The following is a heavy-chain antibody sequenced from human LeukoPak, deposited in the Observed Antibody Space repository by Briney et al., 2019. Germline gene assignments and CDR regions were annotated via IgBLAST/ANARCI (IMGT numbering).Heavy chain of an antibody. V-gene: IGHV1-2*02. CDR2: INPNSGGT. CDR3: ARPFGYARSIAAAGTFYYYMDV. D-gene: IGHD6-13*01. Sequence: GASVKVSCKASGYTFTGYYMHWVRQAPGQGLEWMGWINPNSGGTNYAQKFQGRVTMTRDTSISTAYMELSSLRSEDTAVYYCARPFGYARSIAAAGTFYYYMDVWGKGTTVTVSS. CDR1: GYTFTGYY. J-gene: IGHJ6*03.